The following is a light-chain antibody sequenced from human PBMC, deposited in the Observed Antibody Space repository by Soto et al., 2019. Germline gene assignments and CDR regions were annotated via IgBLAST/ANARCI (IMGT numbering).Light chain of an antibody. Sequence: QSVLTQPPSVSGAPGQRVTISRTGSSSNIGVGYDVTWYHQLPGTAPKLLIYGNNNRPSGVTDRVSGSRSGTSASLAITGLQAEDEADYYCQAYDSSLSVGVFGGGTKLTVL. CDR3: QAYDSSLSVGV. V-gene: IGLV1-40*01. CDR2: GNN. J-gene: IGLJ3*02. CDR1: SSNIGVGYD.